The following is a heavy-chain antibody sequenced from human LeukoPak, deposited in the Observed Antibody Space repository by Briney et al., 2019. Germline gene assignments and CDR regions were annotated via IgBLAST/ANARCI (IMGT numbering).Heavy chain of an antibody. CDR1: GFTFSSYW. CDR2: IKTDGSIT. J-gene: IGHJ3*02. V-gene: IGHV3-74*01. CDR3: AKDIRSIYDILTGYYPLGAFDI. D-gene: IGHD3-9*01. Sequence: GGSLRLSCAASGFTFSSYWMHWVRQAPGKGLVWVSRIKTDGSITIYADSVKGRFTISRDNAKNTLYVQMNSLRAEDTAVYYCAKDIRSIYDILTGYYPLGAFDIWGQGTMVTVSS.